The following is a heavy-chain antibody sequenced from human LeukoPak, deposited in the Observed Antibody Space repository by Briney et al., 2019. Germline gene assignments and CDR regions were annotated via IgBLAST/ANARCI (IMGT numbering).Heavy chain of an antibody. J-gene: IGHJ6*03. V-gene: IGHV3-30*02. D-gene: IGHD2-2*01. CDR1: GFTFSSYG. CDR3: AKDGDCSSTSCYVPLAYYYYYMDV. CDR2: IRYDGSNK. Sequence: GGPLRLSCAASGFTFSSYGMHWVRQAPGKGLEWVAFIRYDGSNKYYADSVKGRFTISRDNSKNTLYLQMNSLRAEDTAVYYCAKDGDCSSTSCYVPLAYYYYYMDVWGKGTTVTVSS.